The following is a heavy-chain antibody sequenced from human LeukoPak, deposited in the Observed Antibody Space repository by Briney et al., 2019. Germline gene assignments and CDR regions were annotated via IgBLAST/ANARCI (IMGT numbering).Heavy chain of an antibody. V-gene: IGHV4-34*01. CDR1: GGSFSGYY. J-gene: IGHJ5*02. D-gene: IGHD3-22*01. CDR3: ARQKKYYYDSRGTGWFDP. Sequence: SETLSLTCAVYGGSFSGYYWSWIRQPPGKGLEWIGSIYYSGSTYYNPSLKSRVTISVDTSKNQFSLKLSSVTAADTAVYYCARQKKYYYDSRGTGWFDPWGQGTLVTVSS. CDR2: IYYSGST.